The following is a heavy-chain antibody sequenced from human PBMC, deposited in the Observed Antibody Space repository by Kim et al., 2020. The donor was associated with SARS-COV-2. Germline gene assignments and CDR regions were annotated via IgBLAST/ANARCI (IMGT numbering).Heavy chain of an antibody. D-gene: IGHD2-21*01. Sequence: GGSLRLSCAASGFTFSSYAMHWVRQAPGKGLEWVAVISYDGSNKYYADSVKGRFTISRDNSKNTLYLQMNSLRAEDTAVYYCATVRLSIAVVGFYYCDQ. J-gene: IGHJ4*02. CDR1: GFTFSSYA. V-gene: IGHV3-30*04. CDR3: ATVRLSIAVVGFYY. CDR2: ISYDGSNK.